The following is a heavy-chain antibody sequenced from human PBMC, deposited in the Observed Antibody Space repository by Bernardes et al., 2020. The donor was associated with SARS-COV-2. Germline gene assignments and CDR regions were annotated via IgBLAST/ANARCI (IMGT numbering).Heavy chain of an antibody. V-gene: IGHV3-23*01. CDR1: GFTFNSYA. D-gene: IGHD2-15*01. Sequence: GGSLRLSCAASGFTFNSYAMSWVRQAPGKGLEWVATITCSGSNTYYADSVKGRFTISRDNSKNMLYLQVNSLRAEDTAVYYCARNPWGYCGGGSGYRSDSWGQGTLVTVSS. CDR2: ITCSGSNT. CDR3: ARNPWGYCGGGSGYRSDS. J-gene: IGHJ5*01.